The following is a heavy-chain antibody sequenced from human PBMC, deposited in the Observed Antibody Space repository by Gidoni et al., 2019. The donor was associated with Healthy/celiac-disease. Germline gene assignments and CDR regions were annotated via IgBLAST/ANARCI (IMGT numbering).Heavy chain of an antibody. CDR1: GGSFSGYY. D-gene: IGHD3-10*01. CDR3: ARYYYGSGSYYEVAATDAFDI. Sequence: QVQLQQWGAGLLKPSETLSLTCAVYGGSFSGYYWSWIRQPPGKGLEWIGEINHSGSTNYNPSLKSRVTISVDTSKNQFSLKLSSVTAADTAVYYCARYYYGSGSYYEVAATDAFDIWGQGTMVTVSS. V-gene: IGHV4-34*01. CDR2: INHSGST. J-gene: IGHJ3*02.